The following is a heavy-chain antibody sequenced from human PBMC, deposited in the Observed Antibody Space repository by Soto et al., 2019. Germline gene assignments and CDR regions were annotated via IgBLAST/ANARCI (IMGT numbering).Heavy chain of an antibody. V-gene: IGHV1-69*01. CDR3: ARVYCGGDCYSLPFDY. CDR2: IIPIFGTA. Sequence: QVQLVQSGAEVKKPGSSVKVSCKASGGTFSSYAISWVRQAPGQGLEWMGGIIPIFGTANYAQKFQGRVTITADESTSTAYMERGSLVSEDTAVYYCARVYCGGDCYSLPFDYWGQGTLVTVSS. J-gene: IGHJ4*02. CDR1: GGTFSSYA. D-gene: IGHD2-21*02.